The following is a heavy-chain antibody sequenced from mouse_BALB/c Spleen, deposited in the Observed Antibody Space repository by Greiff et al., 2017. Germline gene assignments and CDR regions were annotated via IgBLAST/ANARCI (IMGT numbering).Heavy chain of an antibody. CDR3: ARRGNYVFYAMDY. D-gene: IGHD2-1*01. CDR2: ISSGSSTI. Sequence: EVMLVESGGGLVQPGGSRKLSCAASGFTFSSFGMHWVRQAPEKGLEWVAYISSGSSTIYYADTVKGRFTISRDNPKNTLFLQMTSLRSEDTAMYYCARRGNYVFYAMDYWGQGTSVTVSS. CDR1: GFTFSSFG. V-gene: IGHV5-17*02. J-gene: IGHJ4*01.